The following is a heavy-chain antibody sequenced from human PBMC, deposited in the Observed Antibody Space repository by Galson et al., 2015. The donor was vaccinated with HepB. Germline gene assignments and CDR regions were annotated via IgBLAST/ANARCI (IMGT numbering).Heavy chain of an antibody. CDR1: GFTFGDYA. CDR3: TRDRRRYFDPAQLDY. D-gene: IGHD3-9*01. J-gene: IGHJ4*02. V-gene: IGHV3-49*03. CDR2: IRSKAYGGTT. Sequence: SLRLSCAASGFTFGDYAMSWFRQAPGNGLEWVGFIRSKAYGGTTEYAASVKGRFTISRDDSKSIAYLQMNSLKTEDTAVYYCTRDRRRYFDPAQLDYWGQGTLVTVSS.